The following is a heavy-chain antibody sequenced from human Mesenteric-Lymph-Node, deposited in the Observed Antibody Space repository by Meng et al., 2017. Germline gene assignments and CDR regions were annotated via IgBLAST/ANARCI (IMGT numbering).Heavy chain of an antibody. CDR3: TTHGD. Sequence: GESLKISCAASGFTFGDYAMSWFRQAPGKGLEWVGRIKSKTDGGTTDYAAPVKGRFTISRDDSKNTLYLQMNSLKTEDTAVYYCTTHGDWGQGTLVTVSS. CDR2: IKSKTDGGTT. CDR1: GFTFGDYA. V-gene: IGHV3-15*01. D-gene: IGHD3-10*01. J-gene: IGHJ4*02.